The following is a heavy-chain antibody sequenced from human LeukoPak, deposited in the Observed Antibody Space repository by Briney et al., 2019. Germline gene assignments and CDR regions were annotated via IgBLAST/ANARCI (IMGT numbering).Heavy chain of an antibody. Sequence: GGSLSLSCAASGFTFSSYAMSWVRQAPGKGLEWVSAISGSGGGTSYADSVKGRFTISRDNSKNTLSLQMNSLRAEDTAAYYCAKDAYTSSWYRFDPWGQGTLVTVSS. CDR3: AKDAYTSSWYRFDP. CDR1: GFTFSSYA. V-gene: IGHV3-23*01. J-gene: IGHJ5*02. CDR2: ISGSGGGT. D-gene: IGHD6-13*01.